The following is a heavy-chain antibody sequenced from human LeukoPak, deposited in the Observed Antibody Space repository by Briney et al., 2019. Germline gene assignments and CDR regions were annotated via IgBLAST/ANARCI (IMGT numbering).Heavy chain of an antibody. CDR2: ISAFNGNR. J-gene: IGHJ4*02. D-gene: IGHD2-2*01. CDR3: VRDGFCSSASCYDKGGFDF. CDR1: GYTFPNYG. V-gene: IGHV1-18*01. Sequence: ASVKVSCKASGYTFPNYGFSWVRQAPGQGLEWMGWISAFNGNRNYAQKFQGRVTLTTDTSTSAAYMELRSLRSDDTAVYYCVRDGFCSSASCYDKGGFDFWGQGTLVTVSS.